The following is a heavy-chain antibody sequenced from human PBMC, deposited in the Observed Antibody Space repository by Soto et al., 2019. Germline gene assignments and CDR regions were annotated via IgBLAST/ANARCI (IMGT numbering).Heavy chain of an antibody. CDR3: ARTTAVPNSLRSRYFFDY. CDR2: VYYSGTT. D-gene: IGHD4-17*01. V-gene: IGHV4-61*01. CDR1: GGSVSNKTYY. Sequence: SETLSLTCSVSGGSVSNKTYYWSWIRQPPGKRLEWIRYVYYSGTTNYNPSLKSRGTISVDLSKNQFSLSLRSVTTADTAMYYCARTTAVPNSLRSRYFFDYWGQGTLVTVSS. J-gene: IGHJ4*02.